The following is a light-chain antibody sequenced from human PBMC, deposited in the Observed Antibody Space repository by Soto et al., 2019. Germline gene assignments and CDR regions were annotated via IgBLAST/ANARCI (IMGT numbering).Light chain of an antibody. CDR2: GAS. CDR1: QSVSSN. V-gene: IGKV3-15*01. CDR3: QQYGNSPIT. J-gene: IGKJ5*01. Sequence: EIVMTQSPATLSVSQGERATLSCRASQSVSSNLAWYQQKPGQAPRLLIYGASTRATGIPARFSGSGSGTEFTPTISRLEPEDFAVYYCQQYGNSPITFGQGTRLEI.